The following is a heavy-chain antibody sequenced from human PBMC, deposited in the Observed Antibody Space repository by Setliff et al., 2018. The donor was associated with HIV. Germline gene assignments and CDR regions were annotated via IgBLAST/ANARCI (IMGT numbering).Heavy chain of an antibody. J-gene: IGHJ6*03. D-gene: IGHD6-19*01. Sequence: ASVKVSCKASGYTFTGYYIHWVRQAPGQGLEWMGWINPKSGDTNYVQKFRGRVTMTRDTSINTAYMELSSLRSDDTAVYYCARTIPLAGSDMDLWGKGTTVTVS. V-gene: IGHV1-2*02. CDR1: GYTFTGYY. CDR2: INPKSGDT. CDR3: ARTIPLAGSDMDL.